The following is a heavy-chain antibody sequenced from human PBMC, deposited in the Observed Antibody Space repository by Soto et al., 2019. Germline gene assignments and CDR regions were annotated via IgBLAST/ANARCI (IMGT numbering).Heavy chain of an antibody. V-gene: IGHV1-2*02. J-gene: IGHJ4*02. CDR1: GHTFTGHH. Sequence: QVQLVQSGPEVKMPGASVKVSCKASGHTFTGHHMHWVRQAPGQGLEWMAYIDLDSSHTKYAQRFQGRVSTTRDTSITTAYMELSGLRSDDTALYYCGLEPTGTGGFDYWGQGTLLTVSS. D-gene: IGHD7-27*01. CDR2: IDLDSSHT. CDR3: GLEPTGTGGFDY.